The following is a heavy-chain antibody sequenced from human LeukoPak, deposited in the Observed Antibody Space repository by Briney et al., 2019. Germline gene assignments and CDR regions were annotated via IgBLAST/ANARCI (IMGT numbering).Heavy chain of an antibody. CDR3: ARGGRGITMIS. CDR2: INHSGST. Sequence: SETLSLTCAVYGGSFSGYYWSWIRQPPGKGLEWIGEINHSGSTNYNPSLKSRVTISVDTSKNQFSLKLSSVTAADTAVYYCARGGRGITMISWGQGTLVTVSS. V-gene: IGHV4-34*01. J-gene: IGHJ5*02. CDR1: GGSFSGYY. D-gene: IGHD3-22*01.